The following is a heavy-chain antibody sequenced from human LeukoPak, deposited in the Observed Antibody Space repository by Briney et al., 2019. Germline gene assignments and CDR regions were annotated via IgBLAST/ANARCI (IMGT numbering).Heavy chain of an antibody. CDR1: GFTFSSYA. D-gene: IGHD7-27*01. J-gene: IGHJ3*02. V-gene: IGHV3-23*01. CDR3: ARDLGTNDAFDI. Sequence: GGSLRPSCAASGFTFSSYAMGWVRQAPGKGLEWVSAISGSGGSTYYAHSVKGRFTISRDNSKNTVYLQMNSLRAEDTAVCYCARDLGTNDAFDIWGQGTMLTVSS. CDR2: ISGSGGST.